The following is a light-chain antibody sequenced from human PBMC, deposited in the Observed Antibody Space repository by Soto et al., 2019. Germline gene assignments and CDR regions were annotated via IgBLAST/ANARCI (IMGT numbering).Light chain of an antibody. CDR2: VNN. Sequence: QSVLTHPPSVSGAPGQSVTISCTGSSSNIGAGYDVNWYQQVTGTAPKLLIYVNNNRPSGVPDRFSGSKSGTSASLVITGLQAEDEVDYYCQSYDSSLSASVFGGGTQLPVL. CDR3: QSYDSSLSASV. J-gene: IGLJ3*02. V-gene: IGLV1-40*01. CDR1: SSNIGAGYD.